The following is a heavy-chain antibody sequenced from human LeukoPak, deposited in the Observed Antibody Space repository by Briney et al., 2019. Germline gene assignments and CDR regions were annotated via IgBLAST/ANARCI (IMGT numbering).Heavy chain of an antibody. Sequence: GESLKISCKGSGYSFTSYWIGWVRQMPGRGLEWMGIIYPGDSDTTYSPSFQGQVTISADESINTVYLQWSSLKASDTAMYYCSRPIAGYSLDYWGQGTLVTVSS. CDR3: SRPIAGYSLDY. D-gene: IGHD5-24*01. CDR1: GYSFTSYW. V-gene: IGHV5-51*01. J-gene: IGHJ4*02. CDR2: IYPGDSDT.